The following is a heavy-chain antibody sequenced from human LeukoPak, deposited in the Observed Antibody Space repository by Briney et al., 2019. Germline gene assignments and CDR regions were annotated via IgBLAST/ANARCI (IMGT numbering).Heavy chain of an antibody. CDR3: ARIFRNCTNGVCYPPRYYFDY. V-gene: IGHV3-20*04. Sequence: PGGSLRLSCAASGFTFDDYGMSWVRQAPGKGLEWVSGINWNGGSTGYAESVKGRFTISRDNAKNSLYLQMNSLRAEDTALYYCARIFRNCTNGVCYPPRYYFDYWGQGTLVTVSS. CDR2: INWNGGST. J-gene: IGHJ4*02. CDR1: GFTFDDYG. D-gene: IGHD2-8*01.